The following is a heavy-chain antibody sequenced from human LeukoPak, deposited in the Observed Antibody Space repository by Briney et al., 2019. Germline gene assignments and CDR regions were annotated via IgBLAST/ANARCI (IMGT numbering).Heavy chain of an antibody. Sequence: GASVKVSCKASGGTFSSYAISWVRQAPGQGLEWTGGIIPIFGTANYAQKFQGRVTITADESTSTAYMELSSLRAEDTAVYYCAREVYSGFDYWGQGTLVTVSS. V-gene: IGHV1-69*13. CDR3: AREVYSGFDY. J-gene: IGHJ4*02. CDR2: IIPIFGTA. D-gene: IGHD1-14*01. CDR1: GGTFSSYA.